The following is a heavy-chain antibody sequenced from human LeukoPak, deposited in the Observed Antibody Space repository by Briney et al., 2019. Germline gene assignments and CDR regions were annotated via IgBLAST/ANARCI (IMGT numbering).Heavy chain of an antibody. D-gene: IGHD3-22*01. V-gene: IGHV1-69*05. CDR1: GGTFSSYA. CDR2: IIRIFGTA. Sequence: SVKVSCKASGGTFSSYAISWVRQAPGQGLEWMGGIIRIFGTANYAQKFQGRVTITTDESTSTAYMVLSSLRSEDTAVYYCAREITSMIVVVHDAFDIWGQGTMVTVSS. J-gene: IGHJ3*02. CDR3: AREITSMIVVVHDAFDI.